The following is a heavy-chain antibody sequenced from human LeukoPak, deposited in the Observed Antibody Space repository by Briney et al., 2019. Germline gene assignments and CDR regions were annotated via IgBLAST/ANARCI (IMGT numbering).Heavy chain of an antibody. V-gene: IGHV3-30*04. CDR3: ARGRFRWELDIRDFDY. D-gene: IGHD1-26*01. CDR1: GFTFSNFA. Sequence: PGKSLRLSCAASGFTFSNFAMHWGRQAPGKGLEWVAVISYDGSRKDYADSAKGRFTISRDNSKNALYLEINSLTSEDTAVYYCARGRFRWELDIRDFDYWGQGTLVTVSS. CDR2: ISYDGSRK. J-gene: IGHJ4*02.